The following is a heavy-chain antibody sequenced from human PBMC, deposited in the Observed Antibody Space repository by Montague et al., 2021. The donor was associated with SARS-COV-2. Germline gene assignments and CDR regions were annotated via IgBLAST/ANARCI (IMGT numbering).Heavy chain of an antibody. CDR1: GGSIRSSSYY. D-gene: IGHD3-10*01. Sequence: SETLSLTCTVSGGSIRSSSYYWGWIRQPPGKVLEWIGNIYYSGSTYYNPSLKSRVTISVDTSKDQFSLNLNSVTVADTAIYFCARAASGIGNAFDVWGQGTMVNVSS. J-gene: IGHJ3*01. CDR2: IYYSGST. V-gene: IGHV4-39*02. CDR3: ARAASGIGNAFDV.